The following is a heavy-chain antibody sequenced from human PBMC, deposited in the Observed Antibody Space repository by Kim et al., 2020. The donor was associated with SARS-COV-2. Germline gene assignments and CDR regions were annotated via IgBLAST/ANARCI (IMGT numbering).Heavy chain of an antibody. CDR3: TRSPFWVRSFDP. Sequence: SETLSLTCAVDYGSFSGYYWTWVRQPPGKGLEWIGEVNHNGIANYSPSLMSRVTLSVEPAKNQFSLRLTSLTAADTAVYYCTRSPFWVRSFDPWGQGTLV. CDR1: YGSFSGYY. J-gene: IGHJ5*02. CDR2: VNHNGIA. V-gene: IGHV4-34*01. D-gene: IGHD3-16*01.